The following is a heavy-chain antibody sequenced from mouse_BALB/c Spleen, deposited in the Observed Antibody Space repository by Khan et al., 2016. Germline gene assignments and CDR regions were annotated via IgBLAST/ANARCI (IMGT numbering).Heavy chain of an antibody. CDR1: GYTFTNYG. J-gene: IGHJ1*01. D-gene: IGHD1-1*01. V-gene: IGHV9-1*02. CDR2: INTYTGEP. Sequence: QIQLVQSGPELKKPGETVKISCKASGYTFTNYGMNWVKQAPGKGLQWMGGINTYTGEPTYADDFTGRFAFSLDTSASTAYLQINNLTNEDMATDFGARYRYYSYWYYDVWHAATTVTVSS. CDR3: ARYRYYSYWYYDV.